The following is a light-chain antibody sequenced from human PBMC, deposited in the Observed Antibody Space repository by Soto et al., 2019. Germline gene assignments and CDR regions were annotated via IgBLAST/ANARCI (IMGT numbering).Light chain of an antibody. CDR3: GTWDSSLSARI. V-gene: IGLV1-51*01. J-gene: IGLJ2*01. CDR1: SSNIGNQY. Sequence: QSVLTQPPSVSAAPGQKVTISCSGSSSNIGNQYVSWYQQLPGTAPKLLIYDNDKRPSGIPDRFSCSKSGTSATLGITGVQTGDEADYYCGTWDSSLSARIFGGGTKLTVL. CDR2: DND.